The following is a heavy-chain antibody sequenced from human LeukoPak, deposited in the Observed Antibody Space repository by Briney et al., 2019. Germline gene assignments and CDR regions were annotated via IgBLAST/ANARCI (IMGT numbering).Heavy chain of an antibody. J-gene: IGHJ6*02. CDR2: IYYSGST. CDR3: ARSGGYYYHGMDV. Sequence: SETLSLTCTVSGGSISSYYWSWIRQPPGLGLEWIGYIYYSGSTNYNPSLKSRVTISVDTSKNQFSLKLSSVTAADTAVYYCARSGGYYYHGMDVWGQGTPVTVSS. D-gene: IGHD1-26*01. V-gene: IGHV4-59*01. CDR1: GGSISSYY.